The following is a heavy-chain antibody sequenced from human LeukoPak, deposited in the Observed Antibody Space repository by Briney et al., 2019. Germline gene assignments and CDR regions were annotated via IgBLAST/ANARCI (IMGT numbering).Heavy chain of an antibody. CDR1: GFTFSDYY. Sequence: GGSLRLSCAASGFTFSDYYMSWIRQAPGKGPEWVSYISSSGSTIYYADSVKGRFTISRDNAKNSLYLQMNSLRAEDTAVYYCARVGHYYYYYMDVWGKGTTVTVSS. J-gene: IGHJ6*03. CDR3: ARVGHYYYYYMDV. CDR2: ISSSGSTI. V-gene: IGHV3-11*04.